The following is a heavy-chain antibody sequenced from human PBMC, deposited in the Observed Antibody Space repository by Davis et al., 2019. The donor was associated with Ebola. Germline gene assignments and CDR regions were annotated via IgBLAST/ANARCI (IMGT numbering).Heavy chain of an antibody. Sequence: PSETLSLTCTVSGGSISSGDYYWSWIRQPPGKGLEWIGYIYYSGSTYYNPSLKSRVTISVDTSKNQFSLKLSSVTAADTAVYYCASAVVPAAMAYFDYWGQGTLVTVSS. CDR2: IYYSGST. V-gene: IGHV4-30-4*01. CDR1: GGSISSGDYY. CDR3: ASAVVPAAMAYFDY. J-gene: IGHJ4*02. D-gene: IGHD2-2*01.